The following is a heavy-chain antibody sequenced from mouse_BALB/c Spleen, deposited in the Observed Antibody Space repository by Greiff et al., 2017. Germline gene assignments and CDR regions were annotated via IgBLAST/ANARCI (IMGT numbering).Heavy chain of an antibody. J-gene: IGHJ1*01. CDR3: ARRDYYGSRDWYFDV. CDR1: GFTFSSYT. V-gene: IGHV5-12-2*01. Sequence: EVQLQESGGGLVQPGGSLKLSCAASGFTFSSYTMSWVRQTPEKRLEWVAYISNGGGSTYYPDTVKGRFTISRDNAKNTLYLQMSSLKSEDTAMYYCARRDYYGSRDWYFDVWGAGTTVTVSS. CDR2: ISNGGGST. D-gene: IGHD1-1*01.